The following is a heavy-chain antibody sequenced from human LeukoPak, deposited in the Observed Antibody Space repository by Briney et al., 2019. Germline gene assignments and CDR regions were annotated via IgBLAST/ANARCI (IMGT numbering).Heavy chain of an antibody. CDR3: ARRLTQYDCFDP. V-gene: IGHV6-1*01. CDR1: GDSVSSNSVT. J-gene: IGHJ5*02. Sequence: SQTLSLTCAISGDSVSSNSVTWNWIRQSPSRGLEWLGRTYYRSTWYNDYAVSVRGRITVNPDTSKNQFSLHLNSVTPQDTAVYYCARRLTQYDCFDPWGQGILVTVSS. D-gene: IGHD2-2*01. CDR2: TYYRSTWYN.